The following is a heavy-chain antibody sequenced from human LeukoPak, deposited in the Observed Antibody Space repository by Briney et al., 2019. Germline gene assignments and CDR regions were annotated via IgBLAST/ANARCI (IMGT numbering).Heavy chain of an antibody. D-gene: IGHD6-19*01. V-gene: IGHV6-1*01. J-gene: IGHJ4*02. CDR2: TYYRSKWYN. CDR1: GDSVSSNSAA. CDR3: ATGTDSSGWPHFDY. Sequence: SQTLSLTCAISGDSVSSNSAAWNWIRQSPSRGLEWLGRTYYRSKWYNDYAVSVKSRITIDPDTSKNQFSLQLNSVTPEDTAVYYCATGTDSSGWPHFDYWGQGTLVTVSS.